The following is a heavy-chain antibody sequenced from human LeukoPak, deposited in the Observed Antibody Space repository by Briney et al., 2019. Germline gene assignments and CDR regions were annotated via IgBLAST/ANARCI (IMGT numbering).Heavy chain of an antibody. CDR2: ISWKSGSI. CDR3: AKAWDFDY. V-gene: IGHV3-9*01. D-gene: IGHD3-16*01. J-gene: IGHJ4*02. Sequence: GGSLRLSCAASGFTFDDYAMHWVRQAPGKGLEWVSGISWKSGSIGYADSVKGRFTISRDNAKNSLYLQMNSLRAEDTALYYCAKAWDFDYWGQGTLVTVSS. CDR1: GFTFDDYA.